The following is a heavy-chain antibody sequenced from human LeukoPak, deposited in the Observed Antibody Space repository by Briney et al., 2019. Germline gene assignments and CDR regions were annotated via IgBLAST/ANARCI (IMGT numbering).Heavy chain of an antibody. J-gene: IGHJ4*02. CDR2: ISGSGGST. CDR3: AKPRIRLGELSFYFDY. Sequence: GGSLRLSCAASGFTFSSYAMSWVRQAPGKGLEWVSAISGSGGSTYYADSVKGRFTVSRDNSKNTLYLQMNSLRAEDTAVYYCAKPRIRLGELSFYFDYWGQGTLVTVSS. D-gene: IGHD3-16*02. V-gene: IGHV3-23*01. CDR1: GFTFSSYA.